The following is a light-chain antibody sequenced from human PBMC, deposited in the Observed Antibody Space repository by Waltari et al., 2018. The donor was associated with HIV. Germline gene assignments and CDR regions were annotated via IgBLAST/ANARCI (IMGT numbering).Light chain of an antibody. CDR3: CSYAGSSNWV. J-gene: IGLJ3*02. Sequence: QSALTQPASVSGSPGQSITISCTGSSSDVGNYKSVSWYQQHPGKAPKLMIYEGINRPSGVSNRFSGSKSGNTASLTISGLQAEDEADYYCCSYAGSSNWVFGGGTKLTVL. CDR2: EGI. V-gene: IGLV2-23*01. CDR1: SSDVGNYKS.